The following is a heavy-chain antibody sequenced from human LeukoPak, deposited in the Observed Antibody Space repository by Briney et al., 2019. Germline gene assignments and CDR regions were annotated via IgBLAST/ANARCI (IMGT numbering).Heavy chain of an antibody. CDR3: VRDASYNMDV. D-gene: IGHD4/OR15-4a*01. J-gene: IGHJ6*02. CDR2: IISDGSSV. CDR1: GFTFSDYW. Sequence: GGSLRLSCKASGFTFSDYWMHWVRQAPGKGPVWVSRIISDGSSVSYVDSVKGRFIMSRDNAKNTLYLQMNSLRVEDTAVYYCVRDASYNMDVWGQGTTVTVSS. V-gene: IGHV3-74*01.